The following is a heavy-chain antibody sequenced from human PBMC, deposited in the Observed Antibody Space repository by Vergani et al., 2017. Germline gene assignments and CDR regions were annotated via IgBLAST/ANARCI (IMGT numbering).Heavy chain of an antibody. Sequence: QVHLVESGGGVVQPGRSLRLSCVVSGFTSSYYGMHWVRQAPGKGLEWVAVISYDGTQKYYADSVKGRFTISRDNSKSTLYLQMNSLRTEDTAVYYCATKRCGTPGCQIGDFREWGQGTLVTVSS. D-gene: IGHD1-1*01. J-gene: IGHJ1*01. CDR3: ATKRCGTPGCQIGDFRE. CDR1: GFTSSYYG. CDR2: ISYDGTQK. V-gene: IGHV3-30*03.